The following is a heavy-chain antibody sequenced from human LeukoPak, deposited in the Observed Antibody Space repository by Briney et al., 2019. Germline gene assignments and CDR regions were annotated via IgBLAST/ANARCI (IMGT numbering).Heavy chain of an antibody. CDR2: IYYSGST. Sequence: SETLSLTCTVSGGSISSSGYYWGWIRQPPGKGLEWVASIYYSGSTYYNPSLKSRVTISVDTSKNQLPLKLSSLTAADTAVYYCARHEYSGSYYGLSWFDPWGQGTLVTVSS. CDR3: ARHEYSGSYYGLSWFDP. CDR1: GGSISSSGYY. D-gene: IGHD1-26*01. V-gene: IGHV4-39*01. J-gene: IGHJ5*02.